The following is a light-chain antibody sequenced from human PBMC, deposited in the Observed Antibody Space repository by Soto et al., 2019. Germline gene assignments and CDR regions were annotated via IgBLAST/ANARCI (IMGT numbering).Light chain of an antibody. CDR1: NSNIGSHT. CDR3: AAWDDSMNGDV. CDR2: SNN. Sequence: QCVLTQAPSASGTPGQGVTISCSGSNSNIGSHTVNWYQQLPGTAPKLIIYSNNQRPSGVPDRFSGSGSGTSASLAISGLQSADEADYYCAAWDDSMNGDVFGTGTKVTVL. V-gene: IGLV1-44*01. J-gene: IGLJ1*01.